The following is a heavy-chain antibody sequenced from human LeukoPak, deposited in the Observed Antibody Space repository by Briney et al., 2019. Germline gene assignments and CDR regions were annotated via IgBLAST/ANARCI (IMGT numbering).Heavy chain of an antibody. J-gene: IGHJ4*02. CDR1: GYTFTDYY. Sequence: GASVKVSCKASGYTFTDYYMHWVRQAPGQGLEWVGRINPNSGGTNYAQKFQGRVTMTRDTSINTAYMELSRLRSDDTAGYYCARVGSYGGLDYWGQGPRVTVSS. CDR2: INPNSGGT. D-gene: IGHD5-18*01. V-gene: IGHV1-2*06. CDR3: ARVGSYGGLDY.